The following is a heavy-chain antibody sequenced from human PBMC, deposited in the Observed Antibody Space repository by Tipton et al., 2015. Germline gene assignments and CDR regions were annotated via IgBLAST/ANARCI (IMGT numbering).Heavy chain of an antibody. CDR3: ARGSSETEDFFDY. D-gene: IGHD6-13*01. J-gene: IGHJ4*02. V-gene: IGHV4-59*01. CDR1: GASINSYY. Sequence: TLSLTCTISGASINSYYWSWIRQPPGRGLEWLGSIYHSGSSYYNPSLKSRVTISVDTSKNQFSLNLSSVTAADTAVYFCARGSSETEDFFDYWGQGTLVTVSS. CDR2: IYHSGSS.